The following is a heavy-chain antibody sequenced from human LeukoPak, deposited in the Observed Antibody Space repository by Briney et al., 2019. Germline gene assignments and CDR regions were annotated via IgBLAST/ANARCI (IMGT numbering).Heavy chain of an antibody. D-gene: IGHD6-13*01. CDR1: GFIFGSYS. CDR2: ISGGGDIT. CDR3: AKEEANSNWPPDGFDI. J-gene: IGHJ3*02. Sequence: PGGSLRLSCAASGFIFGSYSMIWVRQAPGKGLEWVSAISGGGDITSYADSVKGRFTISRDNSKNTLYLQMNSLRAEDTAVYSCAKEEANSNWPPDGFDIRGQGTMVTVSS. V-gene: IGHV3-23*01.